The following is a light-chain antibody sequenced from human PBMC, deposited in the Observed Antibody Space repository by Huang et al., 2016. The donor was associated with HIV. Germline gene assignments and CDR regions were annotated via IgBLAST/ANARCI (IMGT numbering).Light chain of an antibody. CDR2: WAS. CDR1: QSILDTSKNKSC. J-gene: IGKJ1*01. V-gene: IGKV4-1*01. Sequence: DIVVTQSPDSLTVSLGERATVNCKSSQSILDTSKNKSCLAWYQLKPGQPPKLLIYWASTRESGVPERFSGSGSGTDFSLTITSLQAEDVAIYYCHQYYDIPQTFGQGTKVAIK. CDR3: HQYYDIPQT.